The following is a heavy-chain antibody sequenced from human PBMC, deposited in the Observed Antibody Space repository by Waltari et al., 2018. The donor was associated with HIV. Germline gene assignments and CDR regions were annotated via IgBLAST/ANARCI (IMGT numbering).Heavy chain of an antibody. CDR1: GYSISRYYY. CDR2: ASRSGST. J-gene: IGHJ4*02. V-gene: IGHV4-38-2*01. D-gene: IGHD5-18*01. CDR3: GSGSRRGHSHGIDY. Sequence: QVHLHESGPGMVKPSENLSPTCAVSGYSISRYYYWGWIRQPPGKGLEWIGSASRSGSTYYSPSLKSRVTISLDTSKNQFSLKLNSVAAADTAVYYCGSGSRRGHSHGIDYWGQGTLVTVSS.